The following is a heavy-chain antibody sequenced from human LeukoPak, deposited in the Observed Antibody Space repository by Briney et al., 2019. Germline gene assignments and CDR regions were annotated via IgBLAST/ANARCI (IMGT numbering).Heavy chain of an antibody. CDR1: GYTFTSYA. J-gene: IGHJ6*02. D-gene: IGHD2-21*01. Sequence: EASVKVSCKASGYTFTSYAMNWVRQAPGQGLEWMGWINTNTENPTYAQGFTGRFVFSLDTSVSTAYLQISSLKAEDTAVYYCAREFRRIRPYGMDVWGQGTTVTVSS. CDR2: INTNTENP. V-gene: IGHV7-4-1*02. CDR3: AREFRRIRPYGMDV.